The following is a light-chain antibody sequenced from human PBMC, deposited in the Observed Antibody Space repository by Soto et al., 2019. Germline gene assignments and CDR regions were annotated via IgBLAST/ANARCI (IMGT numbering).Light chain of an antibody. CDR3: LQHNRYPLT. CDR2: AAS. Sequence: DIQMTQSPSSLSASVGDRVTVTCRASQGIGNDLGWFQQKPGKAPKRLIFAASSLESGVPSRFSRSASGTEFTLTISRLQPEDCATYYGLQHNRYPLTFGGGTKVEIK. J-gene: IGKJ4*01. V-gene: IGKV1-17*01. CDR1: QGIGND.